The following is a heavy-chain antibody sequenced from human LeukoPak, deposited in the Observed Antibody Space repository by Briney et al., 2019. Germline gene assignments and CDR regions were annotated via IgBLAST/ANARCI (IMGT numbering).Heavy chain of an antibody. CDR2: MNPNSGNT. D-gene: IGHD2-8*01. J-gene: IGHJ6*03. Sequence: GASVKVSCKASGYTFTSYDINWVRQATGQGLEWMGWMNPNSGNTGYAQKFQGRVTMTRNTPISTAYMELSSLRSEDTAVYYCARVPRTNGVWSYYYYYMDVWGKGTTVTVSS. V-gene: IGHV1-8*01. CDR3: ARVPRTNGVWSYYYYYMDV. CDR1: GYTFTSYD.